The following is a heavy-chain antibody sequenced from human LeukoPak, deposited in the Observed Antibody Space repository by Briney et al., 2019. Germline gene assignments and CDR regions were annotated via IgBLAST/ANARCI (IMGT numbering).Heavy chain of an antibody. Sequence: PGGSLRLSCAASGFTFSDIHMNWIRQAPGKGLEWLSYISPGGETIYFAESLKGRFTVSRDSANNSLYLQMNSLTAEDTAVYYCAIGRDIAVAGPGGYFDHWGQGTLVTVSS. CDR2: ISPGGETI. CDR1: GFTFSDIH. V-gene: IGHV3-11*01. CDR3: AIGRDIAVAGPGGYFDH. D-gene: IGHD6-19*01. J-gene: IGHJ4*02.